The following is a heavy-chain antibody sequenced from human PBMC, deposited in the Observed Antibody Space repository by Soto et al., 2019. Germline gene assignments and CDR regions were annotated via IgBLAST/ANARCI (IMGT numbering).Heavy chain of an antibody. J-gene: IGHJ4*02. D-gene: IGHD3-3*01. CDR3: TKVPACEPRAFLDH. CDR2: IGGGSDIRR. Sequence: GGSLRLSCAASGFNFSPYAMSWVRQAPGKGLEWVSGIGGGSDIRRYYKDSVEGRFTISRDNSKNLLYLEMNTRRAEDTGVYYGTKVPACEPRAFLDHWGQGIMVTVSS. CDR1: GFNFSPYA. V-gene: IGHV3-23*01.